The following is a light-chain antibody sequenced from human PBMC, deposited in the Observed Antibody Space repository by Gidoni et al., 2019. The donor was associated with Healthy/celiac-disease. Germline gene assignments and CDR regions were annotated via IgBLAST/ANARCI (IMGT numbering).Light chain of an antibody. CDR2: DAS. CDR3: QQRSNWPPLFT. Sequence: EIVLTQSPATLSLSPGERATLSCRASQSVSSDLAWYQQKPGQAPRLLIYDASNRATGIPARFSGSGSGTGFTLTISSLEPEDFAVYYCQQRSNWPPLFTFGPXTKVDIK. CDR1: QSVSSD. J-gene: IGKJ3*01. V-gene: IGKV3-11*01.